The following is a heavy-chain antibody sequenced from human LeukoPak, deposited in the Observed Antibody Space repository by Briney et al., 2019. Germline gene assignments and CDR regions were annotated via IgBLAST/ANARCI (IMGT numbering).Heavy chain of an antibody. J-gene: IGHJ4*02. CDR2: VYPSGSA. V-gene: IGHV4-4*07. Sequence: PSETLSLTCTVFGGSISGYWWTWIRQSAGKGLEWIGRVYPSGSANYNPSLKSRVTMSVDTSKNQFSLKLSSVTAADTAVYYCARASYYYDSSGYYPDYWGQGTLVTVSS. CDR1: GGSISGYW. D-gene: IGHD3-22*01. CDR3: ARASYYYDSSGYYPDY.